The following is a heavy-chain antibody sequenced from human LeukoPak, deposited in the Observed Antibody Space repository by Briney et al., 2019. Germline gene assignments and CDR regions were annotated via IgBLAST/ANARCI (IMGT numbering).Heavy chain of an antibody. CDR3: ARYNSEAGDFDY. J-gene: IGHJ4*02. CDR2: IYFTGST. CDR1: GGSISSYY. V-gene: IGHV4-59*01. D-gene: IGHD1-20*01. Sequence: SETLSLTCTVSGGSISSYYWSWIRQPPGKGLEWIGYIYFTGSTSYNPSLKSRVTMSIDTSKNQFSLKLSSVTAADTAVYYCARYNSEAGDFDYWGQGTLVTVSS.